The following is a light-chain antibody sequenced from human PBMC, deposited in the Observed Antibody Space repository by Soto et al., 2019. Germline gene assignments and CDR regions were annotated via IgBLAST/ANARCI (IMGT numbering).Light chain of an antibody. J-gene: IGKJ1*01. V-gene: IGKV3-15*01. CDR3: QQYNNWPPWT. CDR1: QSVSSN. CDR2: GAS. Sequence: EIVMTQSPATLSVSPGERATLSCRASQSVSSNLAWYQQKPGQAPRLLIYGASTMATGIPAMFSGSGSGTELTLTFSSRLSEDFAVYYCQQYNNWPPWTFGQGTKVEIK.